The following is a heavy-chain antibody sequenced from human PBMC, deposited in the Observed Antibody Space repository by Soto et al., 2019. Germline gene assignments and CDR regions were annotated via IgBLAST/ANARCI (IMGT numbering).Heavy chain of an antibody. J-gene: IGHJ6*02. CDR3: TGGIVATNYYYYGMDV. Sequence: GGSLRLSCAASGFTFSNAWMNWVRQAPGKGLEWVGRIKSKTDGGTTDYAAPVKGRFTISRDDSKNTLYLQMNSLKTEDTAVYYCTGGIVATNYYYYGMDVWGQGTTVTVSS. CDR1: GFTFSNAW. D-gene: IGHD5-12*01. V-gene: IGHV3-15*07. CDR2: IKSKTDGGTT.